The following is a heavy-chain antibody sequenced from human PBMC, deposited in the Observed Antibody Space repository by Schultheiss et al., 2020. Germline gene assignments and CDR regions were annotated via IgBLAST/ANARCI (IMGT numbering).Heavy chain of an antibody. CDR3: ARGLYYDYIWGSYREAFDY. V-gene: IGHV3-23*01. CDR1: GFTFSSYA. CDR2: ISGSGGST. Sequence: GGSLRLSCAASGFTFSSYAMSWVRQAPGKGLEWVSAISGSGGSTYYADSVKGRFTISRDNSKNTLYLQMNSLRAEDTAVYYCARGLYYDYIWGSYREAFDYWGQGTLVTVPS. J-gene: IGHJ4*02. D-gene: IGHD3-16*02.